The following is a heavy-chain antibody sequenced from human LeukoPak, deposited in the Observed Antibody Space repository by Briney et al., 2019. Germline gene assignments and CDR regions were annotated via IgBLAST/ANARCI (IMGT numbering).Heavy chain of an antibody. CDR2: INPNSGGT. Sequence: ASVKVSCKASGYTFTGYYMHWVRQAPGQGLEWMGWINPNSGGTNYAQKFQGRVTMTRDTSISTAYMELSRLRSDDTAGYYCARVLGDIVATSVYWGQGTLVTVSS. J-gene: IGHJ4*02. D-gene: IGHD5-12*01. CDR1: GYTFTGYY. CDR3: ARVLGDIVATSVY. V-gene: IGHV1-2*02.